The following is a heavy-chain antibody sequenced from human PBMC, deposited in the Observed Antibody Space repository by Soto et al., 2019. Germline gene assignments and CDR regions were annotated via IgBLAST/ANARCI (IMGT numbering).Heavy chain of an antibody. D-gene: IGHD3-10*01. CDR3: ARDSMVRPAFDI. CDR1: GYTFTSYY. CDR2: INPSGGST. V-gene: IGHV1-46*03. Sequence: ASVKVSCKASGYTFTSYYMHWVRQAPGQGLEWMGIINPSGGSTSYAQKFQGRVTMTRDTSTSTVYMELSSLRSEDTDVYYCARDSMVRPAFDIWGQGTMVTVSS. J-gene: IGHJ3*02.